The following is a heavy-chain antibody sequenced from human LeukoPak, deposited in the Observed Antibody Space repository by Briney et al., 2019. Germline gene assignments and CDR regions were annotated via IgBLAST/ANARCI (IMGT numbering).Heavy chain of an antibody. V-gene: IGHV4-39*01. D-gene: IGHD3-10*01. Sequence: SETLSLTCTVSGGSISSSSYYWGWIRQPPGKGLEWIGSVYYSGSTYYNPSLKSRVTISVDTSKNQFSLKLSSVTAADTAVYYCARLQVRGFHYFDYWGQGTLVTVSS. CDR1: GGSISSSSYY. CDR3: ARLQVRGFHYFDY. CDR2: VYYSGST. J-gene: IGHJ4*02.